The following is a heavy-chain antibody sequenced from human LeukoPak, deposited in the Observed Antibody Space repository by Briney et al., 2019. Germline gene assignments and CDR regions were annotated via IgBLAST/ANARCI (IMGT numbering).Heavy chain of an antibody. CDR2: ISYDGSNK. CDR1: GFTFSSYA. CDR3: ARDRWLQPTGVFDY. J-gene: IGHJ4*02. V-gene: IGHV3-30-3*01. D-gene: IGHD5-24*01. Sequence: GGSLRLSCAASGFTFSSYAMHWVRQAPGKGLEWVAVISYDGSNKYYADSVKGRFTISRDNSKNTLYLQMNSLRAEDTAVYYCARDRWLQPTGVFDYWGQGTLVTVSS.